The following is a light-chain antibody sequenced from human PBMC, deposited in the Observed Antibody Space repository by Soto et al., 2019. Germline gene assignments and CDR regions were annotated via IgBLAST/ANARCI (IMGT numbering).Light chain of an antibody. Sequence: QSALTQPPSASGSPGQSVTVSCTGTSSDIGDYNYVSWYQQHPGKAPKLMIYEVSRRPSGVPDRFSGSKSGNTASLTVSGLQADDEADCYCCLYVGNNNLVFGGGTKLTVL. J-gene: IGLJ2*01. CDR2: EVS. CDR1: SSDIGDYNY. V-gene: IGLV2-8*01. CDR3: CLYVGNNNLV.